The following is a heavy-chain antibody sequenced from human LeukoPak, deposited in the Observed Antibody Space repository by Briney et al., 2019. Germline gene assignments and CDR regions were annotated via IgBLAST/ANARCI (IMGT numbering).Heavy chain of an antibody. V-gene: IGHV5-51*01. D-gene: IGHD3-16*01. CDR3: ATHQSTFGTGVGYYFDY. CDR1: XYSFPNYW. CDR2: IYPGDSDT. J-gene: IGHJ4*02. Sequence: SLQISCKXSXYSFPNYWIGWVRQMPGKGLEWMGIIYPGDSDTIYSPSFQGQVTISADKSLSTAYLQWSRLKASDTAMYYCATHQSTFGTGVGYYFDYWGRGTLVTVSS.